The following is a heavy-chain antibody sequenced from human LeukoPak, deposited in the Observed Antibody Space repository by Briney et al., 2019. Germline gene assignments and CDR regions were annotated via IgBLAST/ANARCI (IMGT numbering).Heavy chain of an antibody. D-gene: IGHD3-3*01. CDR3: AREISYDFWSGANTIDY. Sequence: SETLSLTCTVSGGSISSGGYYWSWIRQHPGKGLEWIGYIYYSGSTYYNPSLKSRVTISVDTSKNQFSLKLSSVTAAETAVYYCAREISYDFWSGANTIDYWGQGTLVTVSS. J-gene: IGHJ4*02. CDR1: GGSISSGGYY. CDR2: IYYSGST. V-gene: IGHV4-31*03.